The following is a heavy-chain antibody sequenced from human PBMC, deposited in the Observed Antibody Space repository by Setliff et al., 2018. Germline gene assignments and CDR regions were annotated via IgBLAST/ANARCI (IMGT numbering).Heavy chain of an antibody. J-gene: IGHJ4*02. CDR2: IIHSGST. V-gene: IGHV4-34*12. D-gene: IGHD3-22*01. CDR3: ARYDSSGYSENYYFDY. Sequence: SETLSLTCAVYGGSFSGYYWSWIRQPPGKRLEWIGEIIHSGSTNYNPSLKSRVTMFVDTSKNQFSLMLYSVTAADTAIYYCARYDSSGYSENYYFDYWGQGTLVTVS. CDR1: GGSFSGYY.